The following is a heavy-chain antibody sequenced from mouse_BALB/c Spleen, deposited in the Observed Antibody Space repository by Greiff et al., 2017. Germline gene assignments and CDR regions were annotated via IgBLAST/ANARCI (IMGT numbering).Heavy chain of an antibody. D-gene: IGHD2-4*01. CDR2: ISYSGST. CDR1: GYSITSDYA. J-gene: IGHJ4*01. CDR3: ARNYDYGYYAMDY. Sequence: EVKLQESGPGLVKPSQSLSLTCTVTGYSITSDYAWNWIRQFPGNKLEWMGYISYSGSTSYNPSLKSRISITRDTSKNQFFLQLNSVTTEDTATYYCARNYDYGYYAMDYWGQGTSVTVSS. V-gene: IGHV3-2*02.